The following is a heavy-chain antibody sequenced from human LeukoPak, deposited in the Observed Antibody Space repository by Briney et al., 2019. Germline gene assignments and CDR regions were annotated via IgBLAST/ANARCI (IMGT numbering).Heavy chain of an antibody. V-gene: IGHV1-46*01. J-gene: IGHJ4*02. CDR1: GYIFINNY. CDR2: IYPRDGST. Sequence: GASVTVSCKASGYIFINNYIQWVRQAPGQGLEWVGMIYPRDGSTSYAQNFQGRVTVTRDTSTSTVHMELSGLTSEDTAVYYCARGQEGFDYWGQGTLVTVSS. CDR3: ARGQEGFDY.